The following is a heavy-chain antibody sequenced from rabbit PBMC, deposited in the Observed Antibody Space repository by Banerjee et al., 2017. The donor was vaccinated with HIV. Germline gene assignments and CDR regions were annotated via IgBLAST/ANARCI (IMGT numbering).Heavy chain of an antibody. CDR3: ARGSRGCDL. D-gene: IGHD1-1*01. CDR1: GFSFSNKAV. CDR2: INAVTGKA. J-gene: IGHJ4*01. Sequence: QEQLVESGGGLVKPEGSLKLSCTASGFSFSNKAVMCWVRQAPGKGLEWIACINAVTGKAVYASWAKGRFTFSKTSSTTVTLQMTSLTAADTATYFCARGSRGCDLWGQGTLVTVS. V-gene: IGHV1S45*01.